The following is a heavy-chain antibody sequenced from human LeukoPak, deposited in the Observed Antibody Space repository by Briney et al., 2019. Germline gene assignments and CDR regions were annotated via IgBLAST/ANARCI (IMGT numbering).Heavy chain of an antibody. D-gene: IGHD2-15*01. CDR2: ISTYNANT. J-gene: IGHJ4*02. V-gene: IGHV1-18*01. Sequence: ASMKVSCKASGYTFTSYGISWVRQAPGQGLEWMGWISTYNANTNYAQKLQGRVTLTTDTSTSAAYMELRSLRSDDTAVYYCARARRYCSGGSCPPLIDYWGQGTLVTVSS. CDR1: GYTFTSYG. CDR3: ARARRYCSGGSCPPLIDY.